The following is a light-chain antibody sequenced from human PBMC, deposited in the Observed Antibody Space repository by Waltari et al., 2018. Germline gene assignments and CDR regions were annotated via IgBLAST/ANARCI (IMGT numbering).Light chain of an antibody. CDR2: KAS. CDR1: LDIDSD. V-gene: IGKV1-16*01. Sequence: DIQMTQSPSSLSASVGDRVTITCRASLDIDSDLAWYQQKPGKSPKVLIYKASTLQSGVPSRFSGSGSWTDFTLIISSLQPEDFATYYCQQHDSKPLTFGGGTKVEIK. J-gene: IGKJ4*01. CDR3: QQHDSKPLT.